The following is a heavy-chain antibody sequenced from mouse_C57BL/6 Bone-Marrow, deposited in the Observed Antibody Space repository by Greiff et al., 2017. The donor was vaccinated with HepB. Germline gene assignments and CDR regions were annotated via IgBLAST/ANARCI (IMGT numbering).Heavy chain of an antibody. CDR1: GFSLTSYG. J-gene: IGHJ1*03. V-gene: IGHV2-2*01. CDR3: ARDGPLRRGYFDV. D-gene: IGHD2-12*01. CDR2: IWSGGST. Sequence: QVQLKQSGPGLVQPSQSLSITCTVSGFSLTSYGVHWVRQSPGKGLEWLGVIWSGGSTDYNAAFISRLSISKDNSKSQVFFKMNSLQADDTAIYYCARDGPLRRGYFDVWGTGTTVTVSS.